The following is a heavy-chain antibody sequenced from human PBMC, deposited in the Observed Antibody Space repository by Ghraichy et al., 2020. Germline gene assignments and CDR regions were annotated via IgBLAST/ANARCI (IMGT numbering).Heavy chain of an antibody. Sequence: GGSLRLSCAASGFTFSSYSMNWVRQAPGKGLEWVSYISSSSSTIYYADSVKGRFTISRDNAKNSLYLQMNSLRDEDTAVYYCARARLRPTDSSGYNDYWGQGTLVTVSS. CDR3: ARARLRPTDSSGYNDY. J-gene: IGHJ4*02. CDR2: ISSSSSTI. V-gene: IGHV3-48*02. CDR1: GFTFSSYS. D-gene: IGHD3-22*01.